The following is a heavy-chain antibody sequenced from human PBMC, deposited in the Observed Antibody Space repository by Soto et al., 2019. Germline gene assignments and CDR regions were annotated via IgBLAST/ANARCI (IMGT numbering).Heavy chain of an antibody. D-gene: IGHD3-22*01. Sequence: SETLSLTCTVSGGSISSGDYYWSWIRHPPGKGLEWIGYIYYSGSTYYNPSLKSRVTISVDMSKSQFSLKLSSVTAADTAVYYCASAYDSSGYQAFDIWGQGTMVTV. CDR3: ASAYDSSGYQAFDI. V-gene: IGHV4-30-4*01. CDR1: GGSISSGDYY. J-gene: IGHJ3*02. CDR2: IYYSGST.